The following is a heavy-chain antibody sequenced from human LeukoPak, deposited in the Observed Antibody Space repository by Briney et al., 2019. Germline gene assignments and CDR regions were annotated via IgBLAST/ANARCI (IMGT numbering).Heavy chain of an antibody. CDR3: ARDGTYYYGSGSYPNYYYYGMDV. CDR2: IYYSGST. D-gene: IGHD3-10*01. V-gene: IGHV4-59*01. J-gene: IGHJ6*04. Sequence: SETLSLTCIVSGGSISSYYWSWIRQPPGKGLEWIGYIYYSGSTNYNPSLTSRVTISVDTSKNQFSLKLSSVTAADTAVYYCARDGTYYYGSGSYPNYYYYGMDVWGKGTTVTVSS. CDR1: GGSISSYY.